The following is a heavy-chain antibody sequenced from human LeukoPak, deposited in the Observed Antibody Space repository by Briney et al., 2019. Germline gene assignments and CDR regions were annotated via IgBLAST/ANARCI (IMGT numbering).Heavy chain of an antibody. CDR1: GGSFSGYY. CDR3: ARGRDYFGY. Sequence: PSETLSLTCAVYGGSFSGYYWSWIRQPPGKGLEWIREINHSGSTNYNPSLKSRVTISVDTSKNQFSLKLSSVTAADTAVYYCARGRDYFGYWGQGTLVTVSS. J-gene: IGHJ4*02. CDR2: INHSGST. V-gene: IGHV4-34*01.